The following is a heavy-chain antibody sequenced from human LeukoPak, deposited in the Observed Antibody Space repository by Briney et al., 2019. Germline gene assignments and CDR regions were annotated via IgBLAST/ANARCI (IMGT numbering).Heavy chain of an antibody. Sequence: GGSLRLSCAASGFTFCSYGMHWVRQAPGKGLEWVAVISYDGSNKYYADSVKGRFTISRDNSKNTLYLQMNSLRAEDTAVYYCAKLQRGVYGMDVWGQGTTVTVSS. CDR2: ISYDGSNK. J-gene: IGHJ6*02. D-gene: IGHD6-25*01. CDR1: GFTFCSYG. V-gene: IGHV3-30*18. CDR3: AKLQRGVYGMDV.